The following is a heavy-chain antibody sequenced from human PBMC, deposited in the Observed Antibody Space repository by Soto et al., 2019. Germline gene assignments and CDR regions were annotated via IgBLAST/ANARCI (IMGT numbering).Heavy chain of an antibody. CDR1: GGSISSSSYY. Sequence: PSETLSLTCTVSGGSISSSSYYWGWFRQPPGKGLEWIGSIFYSGSTYYNPSLKSRVTISVDTSKNQFSLKLSSVTAADTAVYYSVIASGWYGGADFDYWGQGTLVTVS. D-gene: IGHD6-19*01. J-gene: IGHJ4*02. CDR3: VIASGWYGGADFDY. CDR2: IFYSGST. V-gene: IGHV4-39*01.